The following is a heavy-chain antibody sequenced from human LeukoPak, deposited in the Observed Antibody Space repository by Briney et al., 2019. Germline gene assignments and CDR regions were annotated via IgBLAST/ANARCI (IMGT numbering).Heavy chain of an antibody. CDR1: GDSISGFY. Sequence: SETLSLTCTVPGDSISGFYWSWIRQAAGKGREWIGHVYTSGSTNYNPSLKSRVTMSVDMSKNQFSLKLRSVTAADTAVYYCARDVVAARGSFDYWGQGTLITVSS. D-gene: IGHD2-2*01. V-gene: IGHV4-4*07. J-gene: IGHJ4*02. CDR3: ARDVVAARGSFDY. CDR2: VYTSGST.